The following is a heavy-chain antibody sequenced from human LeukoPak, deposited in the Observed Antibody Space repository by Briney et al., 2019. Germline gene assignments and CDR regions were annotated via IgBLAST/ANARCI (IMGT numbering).Heavy chain of an antibody. CDR3: ARGGEALVYEYYFDY. V-gene: IGHV3-48*01. J-gene: IGHJ4*02. CDR1: GFTFSTYS. Sequence: PGGSLRLSCTASGFTFSTYSTNWVRQAPGKGLEWISYISSSSSTIYYADSVKGRFTISRDNSKNTLYLQMNSLRAEDTAVYYCARGGEALVYEYYFDYWGQGTLVTVSS. CDR2: ISSSSSTI. D-gene: IGHD2/OR15-2a*01.